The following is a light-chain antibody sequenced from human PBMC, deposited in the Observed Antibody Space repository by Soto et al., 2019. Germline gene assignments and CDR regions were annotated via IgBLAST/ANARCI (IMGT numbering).Light chain of an antibody. Sequence: EIVMTQSPATLSVSPGETPTLSCRASQSVSYNVAWYQQKPGQGPRLLIYGAFTRATGIPARFSGSGSGTEFTLTISSLQSEDFALYYCQQYKNWPPLTFGGGTKVEIK. CDR3: QQYKNWPPLT. CDR2: GAF. CDR1: QSVSYN. J-gene: IGKJ4*01. V-gene: IGKV3-15*01.